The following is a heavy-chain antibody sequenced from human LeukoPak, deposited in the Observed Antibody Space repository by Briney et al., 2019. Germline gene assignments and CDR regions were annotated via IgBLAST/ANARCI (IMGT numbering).Heavy chain of an antibody. CDR1: EFTFSHHW. CDR2: IKQDGSEK. CDR3: AREGGGSYYFDY. D-gene: IGHD1-26*01. Sequence: GGSLRLSCAASEFTFSHHWMTWVRQAPGKGLEWVANIKQDGSEKYYVDSVKGRFTISRDNAKNSLYLQMDSLRAEDTAVYYCAREGGGSYYFDYWGQGTLVTVSS. V-gene: IGHV3-7*01. J-gene: IGHJ4*02.